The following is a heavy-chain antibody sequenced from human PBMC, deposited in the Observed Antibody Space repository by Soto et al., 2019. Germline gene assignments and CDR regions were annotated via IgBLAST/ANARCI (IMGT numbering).Heavy chain of an antibody. CDR2: IWYDGSNK. CDR3: ARACPSGSGTDY. D-gene: IGHD3-10*01. V-gene: IGHV3-33*01. J-gene: IGHJ4*02. Sequence: GGSLRLSCAASGFTFSSYGMHWVRQAPGKGLEWGAVIWYDGSNKYYADSVKGRFTISRDNSKNTRYLQMNSLRAEDTAVYYFARACPSGSGTDYWGQATLVIVCS. CDR1: GFTFSSYG.